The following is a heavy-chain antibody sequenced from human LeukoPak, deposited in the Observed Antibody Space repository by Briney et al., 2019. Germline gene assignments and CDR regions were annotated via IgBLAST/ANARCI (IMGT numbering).Heavy chain of an antibody. CDR3: ASPSPGGGAAGLFDY. V-gene: IGHV3-53*05. CDR1: GFTVSSNF. J-gene: IGHJ4*02. Sequence: QPGGSLRLSCAVSGFTVSSNFLNWVRQAPGKGLEWVSVLYSGGTTFYADSMRGRFTISRDNSKNTLYLQMNSLRPDDTAVYYCASPSPGGGAAGLFDYWGQGTLITVSS. D-gene: IGHD6-13*01. CDR2: LYSGGTT.